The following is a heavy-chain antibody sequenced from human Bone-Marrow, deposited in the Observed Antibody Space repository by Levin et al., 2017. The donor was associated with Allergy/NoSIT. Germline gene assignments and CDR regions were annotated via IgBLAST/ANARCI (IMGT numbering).Heavy chain of an antibody. Sequence: GGSLRLSCVASGFTFSSYGMHWVRQAPGKGLEWVAIIWYDGSNKYYADSVKGRFTVSRDNSKNTLYLQTNSLRAEDTAVYYCAWGTTDWFDYWGQGTLVTVSS. CDR3: AWGTTDWFDY. V-gene: IGHV3-33*01. J-gene: IGHJ4*02. CDR2: IWYDGSNK. D-gene: IGHD1-7*01. CDR1: GFTFSSYG.